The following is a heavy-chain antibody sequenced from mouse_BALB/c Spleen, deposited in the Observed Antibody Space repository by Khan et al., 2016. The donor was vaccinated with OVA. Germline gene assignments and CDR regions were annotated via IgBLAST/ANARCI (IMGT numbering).Heavy chain of an antibody. Sequence: EVELVESGGGLVQPGGSLKLSCATSGFTFSDYYMYWVRQTPEKRLEWVAYISNGGGSTYYPATVKGRFTISRDNAKNTLYLAMSRLKSEDTAMYYCARQLYGAMDYWGQGTSVTVSS. V-gene: IGHV5-12*02. CDR3: ARQLYGAMDY. J-gene: IGHJ4*01. CDR1: GFTFSDYY. CDR2: ISNGGGST. D-gene: IGHD2-12*01.